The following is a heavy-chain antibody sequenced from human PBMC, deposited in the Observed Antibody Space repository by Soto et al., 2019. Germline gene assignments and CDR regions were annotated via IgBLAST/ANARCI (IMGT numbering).Heavy chain of an antibody. J-gene: IGHJ6*02. CDR2: INPNSGGT. CDR1: GYTFTGYY. D-gene: IGHD6-13*01. CDR3: AREGQQLVRHYGMDV. Sequence: PRPSVKVSCKASGYTFTGYYMHWVRQAPGQGLEWMGWINPNSGGTNYAQKFQGWVTMTRDTSISTAYMELSRLRSDDTAVYYCAREGQQLVRHYGMDVWGQGTTVTVSS. V-gene: IGHV1-2*04.